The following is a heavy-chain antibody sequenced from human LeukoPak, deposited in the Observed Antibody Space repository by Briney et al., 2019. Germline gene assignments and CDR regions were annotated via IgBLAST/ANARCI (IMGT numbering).Heavy chain of an antibody. CDR1: GYTFTSYD. CDR3: ARWVDSYGYDETFDY. Sequence: ASVKVSFKASGYTFTSYDINWVRQATGQGLEWMGWMNPNSGNTGYAQKFQGRVTMTRNTSISTAYMELSSLRSEDTAVYYGARWVDSYGYDETFDYWGQGTLVTVSS. CDR2: MNPNSGNT. D-gene: IGHD5-18*01. J-gene: IGHJ4*02. V-gene: IGHV1-8*01.